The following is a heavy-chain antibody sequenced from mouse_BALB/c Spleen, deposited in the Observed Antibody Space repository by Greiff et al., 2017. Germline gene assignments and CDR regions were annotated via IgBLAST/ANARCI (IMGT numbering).Heavy chain of an antibody. V-gene: IGHV5-12-1*01. CDR3: ARPLDYCGSSTYYYAMDY. J-gene: IGHJ4*01. Sequence: EVHLVESGGGLVKPGGSLKLSCAASGFAFSSYDMSWVRQTPEKRLEWVAYISSGGGSTYYPDTVKGRFTISRDNAKNTLYLQMSSLKSEDTAMYYCARPLDYCGSSTYYYAMDYWGQGTSVTVSS. D-gene: IGHD1-1*01. CDR1: GFAFSSYD. CDR2: ISSGGGST.